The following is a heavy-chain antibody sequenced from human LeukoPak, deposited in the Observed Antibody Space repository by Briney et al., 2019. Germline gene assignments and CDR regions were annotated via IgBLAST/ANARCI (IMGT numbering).Heavy chain of an antibody. J-gene: IGHJ4*02. V-gene: IGHV3-74*01. Sequence: GGSQRLSCAASGFTFSSYWMHWVRQAPGKALVWVSRINSDGSSTSYADSVKGRFTISRDNAKNTLYLQRNSLRAEDTAVYYCASALSDWGQGTLVTVSS. CDR1: GFTFSSYW. D-gene: IGHD3-16*02. CDR3: ASALSD. CDR2: INSDGSST.